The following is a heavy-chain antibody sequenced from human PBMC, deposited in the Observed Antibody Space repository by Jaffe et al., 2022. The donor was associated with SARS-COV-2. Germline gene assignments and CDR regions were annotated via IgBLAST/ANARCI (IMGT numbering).Heavy chain of an antibody. CDR3: ARDEGYCTNGVCLTDEYYYYYYGMDV. CDR2: ISSSSSTI. V-gene: IGHV3-48*02. CDR1: GFTFSSYS. J-gene: IGHJ6*02. Sequence: EVQLVESGGGLVQPGGSLRLSCAASGFTFSSYSMNWVRQAPGKGLEWVSYISSSSSTIYYADSVKGRFTISRDNAKNSLYLQMNSLRDEDTAVYYCARDEGYCTNGVCLTDEYYYYYYGMDVWGQGTTVTVSS. D-gene: IGHD2-8*01.